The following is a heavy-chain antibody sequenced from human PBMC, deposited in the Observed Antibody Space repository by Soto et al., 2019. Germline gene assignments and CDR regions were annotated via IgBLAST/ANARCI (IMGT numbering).Heavy chain of an antibody. V-gene: IGHV3-33*01. CDR3: SRGHYYGSVVFDYAFDI. Sequence: PGGSLRLSCAASGFTFSSYGMHWVRQAPGKGLEWMTVIWYDGSNKYYADSVKGRFTISRDNSKNTLYLQMNSLRAEDTDVYYCSRGHYYGSVVFDYAFDIWGQVTMVT. CDR1: GFTFSSYG. J-gene: IGHJ3*02. D-gene: IGHD3-10*01. CDR2: IWYDGSNK.